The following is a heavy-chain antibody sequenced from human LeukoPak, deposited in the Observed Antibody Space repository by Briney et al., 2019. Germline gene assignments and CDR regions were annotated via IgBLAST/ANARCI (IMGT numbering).Heavy chain of an antibody. CDR2: IYYSGST. D-gene: IGHD3-10*01. CDR1: GGSISSGDYY. V-gene: IGHV4-30-4*02. CDR3: ARAVVRGVIITYWFDP. J-gene: IGHJ5*02. Sequence: SETLSLTCTVSGGSISSGDYYWSWIRQPPGKGLEWIGYIYYSGSTYYNPSLKSRVTISVDTSKNQFSLKLSSVTAADTAVYYCARAVVRGVIITYWFDPWGQGTLVTVSS.